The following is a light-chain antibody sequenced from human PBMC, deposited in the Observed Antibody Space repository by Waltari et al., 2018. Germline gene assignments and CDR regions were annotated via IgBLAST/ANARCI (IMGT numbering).Light chain of an antibody. CDR2: GAS. CDR3: QQYGSSPWT. J-gene: IGKJ1*01. V-gene: IGKV3-20*01. Sequence: ELALTPSPGTLSLSLGESATLSCRASQSVSSSYLAWYQQKPGQAPRVLIHGASNRATGIPDRFSGSGSGTDFTLTISRLEPEDFAVYYCQQYGSSPWTFGQGTKVEIK. CDR1: QSVSSSY.